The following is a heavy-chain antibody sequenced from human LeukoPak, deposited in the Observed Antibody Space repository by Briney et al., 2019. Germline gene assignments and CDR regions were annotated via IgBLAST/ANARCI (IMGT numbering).Heavy chain of an antibody. CDR3: ARADIVVVPAASDY. V-gene: IGHV3-33*01. CDR2: IWYDGSNK. CDR1: GFTFSSYG. J-gene: IGHJ4*02. D-gene: IGHD2-2*01. Sequence: GGSLRLSCAASGFTFSSYGMHWFRQAPGKGLEWVAVIWYDGSNKYYADSVKGRFTISRDNSKNTLYLQMNSLRAEDTAVYYCARADIVVVPAASDYWGQGTLVTVSS.